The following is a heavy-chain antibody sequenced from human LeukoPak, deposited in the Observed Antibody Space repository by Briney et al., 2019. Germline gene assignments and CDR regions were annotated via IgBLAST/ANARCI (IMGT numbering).Heavy chain of an antibody. Sequence: ASVKVSCKAPGYTFTGYYMHWVRQAPGQGLEWMGWINPNSGGTNYAQKFQGRVTMTRDTSISTAYMELSRLRSDDTAVYYCAIRDRSLGYSYGYDMDVWGKGTTVTVSS. J-gene: IGHJ6*03. CDR1: GYTFTGYY. D-gene: IGHD5-18*01. CDR2: INPNSGGT. CDR3: AIRDRSLGYSYGYDMDV. V-gene: IGHV1-2*02.